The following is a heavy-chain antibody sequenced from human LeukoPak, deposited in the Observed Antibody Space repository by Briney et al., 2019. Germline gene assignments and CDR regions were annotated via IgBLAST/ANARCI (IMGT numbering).Heavy chain of an antibody. CDR1: GFTFSDYY. CDR3: ANREGGYTYDPFDY. Sequence: PGGSLRLSCAASGFTFSDYYMSWIRQAPGRGLEWVSAISGSSDTTYYADSVKGRFTISRDNSKNTLYLQMNSLRAEDTAVYYCANREGGYTYDPFDYWGQGTLVTVSS. CDR2: ISGSSDTT. V-gene: IGHV3-23*01. D-gene: IGHD5-18*01. J-gene: IGHJ4*02.